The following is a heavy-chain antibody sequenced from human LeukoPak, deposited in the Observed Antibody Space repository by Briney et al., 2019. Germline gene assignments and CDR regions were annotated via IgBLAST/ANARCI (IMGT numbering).Heavy chain of an antibody. CDR3: ARVSGGAGETFDY. Sequence: SETLSLTCTVSGGSISSSSYYWGLIREPPGKGLEWIGSIYYSGSTHYNPSLKSRVTISVDTSKNQFPLKLGSVTAADTAVYYCARVSGGAGETFDYWGQGTLVTVSS. CDR1: GGSISSSSYY. CDR2: IYYSGST. D-gene: IGHD2-8*02. V-gene: IGHV4-39*06. J-gene: IGHJ4*02.